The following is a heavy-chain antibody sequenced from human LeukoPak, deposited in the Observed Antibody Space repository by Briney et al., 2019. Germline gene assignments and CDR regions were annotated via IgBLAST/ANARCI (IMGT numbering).Heavy chain of an antibody. CDR1: GYTFTGYY. J-gene: IGHJ5*02. V-gene: IGHV1-2*02. Sequence: ASVKVSCKASGYTFTGYYMHWVRQAPGQGLEWMGWINPNSGGTNYAQKFQGRVTMTRDTSISTAYMELSRLRSDDTAVYYCARDRTRYSSGWYRPWGQGTLVTVSS. CDR3: ARDRTRYSSGWYRP. D-gene: IGHD6-19*01. CDR2: INPNSGGT.